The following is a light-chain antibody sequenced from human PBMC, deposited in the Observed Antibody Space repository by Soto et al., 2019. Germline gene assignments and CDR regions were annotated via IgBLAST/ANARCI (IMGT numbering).Light chain of an antibody. CDR3: QQYGGLPRT. V-gene: IGKV3-20*01. Sequence: EIVLTQSPATVSLSPGERATLTCRASQSVSSNYLAWYQQKPGQAPRLLIYGASSRATGIPDRFSGSGSGTDFTLTISRLEPEDFAVYYCQQYGGLPRTFGQGTKVEIK. CDR1: QSVSSNY. CDR2: GAS. J-gene: IGKJ1*01.